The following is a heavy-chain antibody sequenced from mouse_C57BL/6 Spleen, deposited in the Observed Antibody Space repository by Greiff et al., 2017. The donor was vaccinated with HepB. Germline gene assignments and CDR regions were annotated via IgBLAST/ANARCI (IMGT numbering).Heavy chain of an antibody. Sequence: VQLQQPGAELVMPGASVKLSCKASGYTFTSYWMHWVKQRPGQGLEWIGEIDPSDSYTNYNQKFKGKSTLTVDKYSSTAYMQLSSLTSEDSAVYYCARTEITPYYFDYWGQGTTLTVSS. CDR1: GYTFTSYW. CDR2: IDPSDSYT. D-gene: IGHD2-4*01. V-gene: IGHV1-69*01. CDR3: ARTEITPYYFDY. J-gene: IGHJ2*01.